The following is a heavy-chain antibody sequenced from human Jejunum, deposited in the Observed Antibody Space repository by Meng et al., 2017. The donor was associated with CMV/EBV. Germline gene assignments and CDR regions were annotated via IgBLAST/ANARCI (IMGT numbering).Heavy chain of an antibody. V-gene: IGHV3-15*01. CDR3: TPMVSSGWYGPFDY. D-gene: IGHD6-19*01. CDR1: FTFTNAW. Sequence: FTFTNAWMSWVRQAPGKGLEWVCRIKSKTDGGTTDYAAPVKGRFTISRDDSKNTLYLQMNSLRTEDTAVYYCTPMVSSGWYGPFDYWGQGTLVTVSS. J-gene: IGHJ4*02. CDR2: IKSKTDGGTT.